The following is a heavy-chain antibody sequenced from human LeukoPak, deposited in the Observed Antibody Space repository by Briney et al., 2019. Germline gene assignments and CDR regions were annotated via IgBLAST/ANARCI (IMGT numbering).Heavy chain of an antibody. CDR3: ARVRFSGSYYSGGLDY. CDR1: GYTFTSYY. V-gene: IGHV1-46*01. D-gene: IGHD1-26*01. CDR2: INPSGGST. J-gene: IGHJ4*02. Sequence: GASVKVSCXASGYTFTSYYMHWVRQAPGQGLEWMGIINPSGGSTSYAQKFQGRVTMTRDTSTSTVYMELSSLRSEDTAVYYCARVRFSGSYYSGGLDYWGQGTLVTVSS.